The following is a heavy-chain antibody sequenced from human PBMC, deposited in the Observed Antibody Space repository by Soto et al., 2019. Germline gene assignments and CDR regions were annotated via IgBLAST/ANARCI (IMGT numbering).Heavy chain of an antibody. CDR1: RGYVNTFH. CDR3: ARILMNYYRLDY. V-gene: IGHV4-30-4*01. D-gene: IGHD3-10*01. CDR2: IYYSGST. Sequence: PSETLSLTCTVSRGYVNTFHWSWIRQPPGKGLEWIGHIYYSGSTYYNPSLKSRAGISVDSSKSQVSLKLTSVTAADTAVYFCARILMNYYRLDYWGQGALVTVSS. J-gene: IGHJ4*02.